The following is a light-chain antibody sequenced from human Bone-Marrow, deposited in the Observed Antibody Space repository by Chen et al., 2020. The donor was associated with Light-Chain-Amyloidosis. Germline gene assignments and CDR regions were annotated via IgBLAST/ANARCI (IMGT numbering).Light chain of an antibody. Sequence: EIVLQQSPGTLSLSPGEGANLSCRASQTISSNYLTWYQQKFGQAPRLLIYGSSSRATGIPDRFTGSGSGTDFTLTINRLEPEDFAMYYCQQYGTSPLTFGGGIKVEIK. CDR2: GSS. CDR3: QQYGTSPLT. J-gene: IGKJ4*01. CDR1: QTISSNY. V-gene: IGKV3-20*01.